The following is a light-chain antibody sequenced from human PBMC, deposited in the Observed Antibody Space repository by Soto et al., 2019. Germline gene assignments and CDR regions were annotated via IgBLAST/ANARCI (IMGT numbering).Light chain of an antibody. V-gene: IGLV4-69*01. Sequence: QLVLTQSPSASASLGASVKLTCTLSRGHSSYAMAWHQQQPEKVPRYLMNLNSDGSHTKGDGIPDRFSGSSSGAERYLTISSLQSEDEADYYWQTWGTGIRVFGGGTKLTVL. J-gene: IGLJ3*02. CDR1: RGHSSYA. CDR2: LNSDGSH. CDR3: QTWGTGIRV.